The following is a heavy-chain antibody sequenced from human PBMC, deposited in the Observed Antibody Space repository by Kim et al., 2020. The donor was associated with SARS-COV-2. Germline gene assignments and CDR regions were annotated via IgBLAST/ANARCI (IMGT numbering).Heavy chain of an antibody. CDR2: ISSSSSTI. Sequence: GGSLRLSCAASGFAFRSYSMNWVRQAPGKGLEWVSPISSSSSTIDYADSVKGRFTISRDNAKNSLYLQINSLRDEDTAVYYCARGADGSFYPYDYGG. D-gene: IGHD1-1*01. J-gene: IGHJ4*01. CDR3: ARGADGSFYPYDY. V-gene: IGHV3-48*02. CDR1: GFAFRSYS.